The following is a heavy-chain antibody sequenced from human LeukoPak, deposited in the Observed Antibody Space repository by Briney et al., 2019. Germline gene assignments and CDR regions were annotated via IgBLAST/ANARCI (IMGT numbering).Heavy chain of an antibody. V-gene: IGHV3-21*01. D-gene: IGHD2-2*01. CDR3: ARVNHYCSSTSCYNAPFYYYYMDV. CDR2: ISSSSSYI. J-gene: IGHJ6*03. Sequence: GGSLRLSCAASGFTFSSYSMNWVRQAPGKGLEWVSSISSSSSYIYYADSVKGRFTISRDNAKNSLYLQMNSLRAEDTAVYYCARVNHYCSSTSCYNAPFYYYYMDVWGKGTTVTISS. CDR1: GFTFSSYS.